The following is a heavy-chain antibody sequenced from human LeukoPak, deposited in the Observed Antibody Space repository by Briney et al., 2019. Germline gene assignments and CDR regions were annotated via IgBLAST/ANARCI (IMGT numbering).Heavy chain of an antibody. J-gene: IGHJ4*02. CDR2: INTDGSYT. CDR3: VRDPNWGNDH. V-gene: IGHV3-74*01. CDR1: GFTFSSYW. D-gene: IGHD7-27*01. Sequence: GGSLRLYCAASGFTFSSYWMYWVRQAPGKGLVWVSRINTDGSYTNYADSVKGRFTISRDNAKNMLYLQMNSLRAEDTAVYYCVRDPNWGNDHWGQGILVTVSS.